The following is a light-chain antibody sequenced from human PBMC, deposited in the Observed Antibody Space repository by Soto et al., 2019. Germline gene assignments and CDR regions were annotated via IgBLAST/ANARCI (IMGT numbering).Light chain of an antibody. CDR2: WAY. V-gene: IGKV4-1*01. CDR3: KQYYSTQIP. J-gene: IGKJ5*01. CDR1: QRFVYSSNNNNY. Sequence: DTVMTQSPDSLALSWGDMATINCQSSQRFVYSSNNNNYLAWYQQKPGQHHKLLIYWAYNRESGVNDRFSGSGSGTDFTLTIRSMQAEDVAVYYCKQYYSTQIPLGPGPRLENK.